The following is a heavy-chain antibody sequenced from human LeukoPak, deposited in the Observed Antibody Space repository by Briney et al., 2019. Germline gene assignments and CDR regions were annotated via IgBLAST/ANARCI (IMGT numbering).Heavy chain of an antibody. Sequence: PGGSLRLSCAASGFTFSSYWMNWVRQAPGKGLEWVSSISSRSSYIYYADSVKGRFTISRDNAKSSLYLQMNSLRAEDTAVYYCARAGIMITFGGVNYWGQGTLVTVSS. D-gene: IGHD3-16*01. CDR2: ISSRSSYI. J-gene: IGHJ4*02. CDR3: ARAGIMITFGGVNY. V-gene: IGHV3-21*01. CDR1: GFTFSSYW.